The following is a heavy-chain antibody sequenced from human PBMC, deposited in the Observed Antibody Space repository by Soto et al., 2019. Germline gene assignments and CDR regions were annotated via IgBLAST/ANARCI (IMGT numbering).Heavy chain of an antibody. CDR2: ISGSGGST. CDR1: GFTFSSYA. CDR3: AKDHNLFGELLNYYYMDV. D-gene: IGHD3-10*02. V-gene: IGHV3-23*01. Sequence: GGSLRLSCAASGFTFSSYAMSWVRQAPGKGLEWVSAISGSGGSTYYADSVKGRFTISRDNSKNTLYLQMNSLRAEDTAVYYCAKDHNLFGELLNYYYMDVWGKGTTVTVSS. J-gene: IGHJ6*03.